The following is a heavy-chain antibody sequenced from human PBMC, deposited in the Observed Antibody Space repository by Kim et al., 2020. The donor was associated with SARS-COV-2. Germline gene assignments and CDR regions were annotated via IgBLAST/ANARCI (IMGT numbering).Heavy chain of an antibody. J-gene: IGHJ4*02. Sequence: SETLSLTCTVSGDSINSRNYYWGWVRQPPGKGLEWIGSIYYSGRTYHNPSLRRRDTISVETSNNQFSLKLSSVTAADTAVYYCARQYTDFASSWYPYHFDFWGQGTLVTVSS. CDR1: GDSINSRNYY. CDR2: IYYSGRT. CDR3: ARQYTDFASSWYPYHFDF. D-gene: IGHD6-13*01. V-gene: IGHV4-39*01.